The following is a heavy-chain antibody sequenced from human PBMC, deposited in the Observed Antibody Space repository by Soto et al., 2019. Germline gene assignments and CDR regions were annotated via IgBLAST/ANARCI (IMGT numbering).Heavy chain of an antibody. J-gene: IGHJ5*02. D-gene: IGHD6-19*01. CDR1: GFTFSGFTFSSYA. CDR3: AKDRAAVAPRVRFDP. Sequence: EVRLLESGGGFVQPGASLRLSCAASGFTFSGFTFSSYAMSWVRQAPGKGLEWVSSISGSGDNTYYADSVKGRFTISRDTSKNTLSLQMNSLRADDTAVYYCAKDRAAVAPRVRFDPWGQGTLVTVSS. CDR2: ISGSGDNT. V-gene: IGHV3-23*01.